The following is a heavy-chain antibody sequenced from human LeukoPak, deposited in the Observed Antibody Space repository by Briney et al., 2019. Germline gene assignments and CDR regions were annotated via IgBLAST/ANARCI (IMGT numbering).Heavy chain of an antibody. Sequence: GGSLRLSCTASGFTLSSYEMTWIRQAPGKGLEWVSSIDYSGDTTYYADSVKGRFIISRDNSKNTLYLQMSSVRAEDTAVYYCANENGGPDYWGQGTLVTVSS. V-gene: IGHV3-23*01. CDR1: GFTLSSYE. J-gene: IGHJ4*02. CDR3: ANENGGPDY. D-gene: IGHD3-10*01. CDR2: IDYSGDTT.